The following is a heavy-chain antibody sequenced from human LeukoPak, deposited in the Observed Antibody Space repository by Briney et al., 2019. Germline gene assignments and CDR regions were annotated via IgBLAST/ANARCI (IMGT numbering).Heavy chain of an antibody. Sequence: GSSVKVSCKASGGTFSSYVISWARQAPGQGLEWMGGIIPIFGTANYAQKFQGRVTITADESTSTAYMELSSLRSEDTAVYYCARMNYPYNWNDGEPDFDYWGQGTLVTVSS. CDR1: GGTFSSYV. CDR2: IIPIFGTA. CDR3: ARMNYPYNWNDGEPDFDY. D-gene: IGHD1-1*01. J-gene: IGHJ4*02. V-gene: IGHV1-69*01.